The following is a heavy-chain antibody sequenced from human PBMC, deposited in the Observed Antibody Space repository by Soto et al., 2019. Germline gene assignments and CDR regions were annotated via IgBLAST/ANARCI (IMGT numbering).Heavy chain of an antibody. D-gene: IGHD2-15*01. J-gene: IGHJ4*02. CDR2: INHIGYT. CDR3: GPRGAVAPRGY. CDR1: GGSFSDFY. Sequence: QVQLQQWGAGLLKPSETLSLTCAVSGGSFSDFYWTWIRQLPGKGLEWSGEINHIGYTNYNPSLESRVAISVDTSKNQFSLNLRSVTAADTAVSYCGPRGAVAPRGYWGQGTLVTVSS. V-gene: IGHV4-34*02.